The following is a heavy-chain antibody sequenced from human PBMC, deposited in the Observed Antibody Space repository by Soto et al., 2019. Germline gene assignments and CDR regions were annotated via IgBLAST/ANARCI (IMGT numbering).Heavy chain of an antibody. J-gene: IGHJ5*02. CDR1: GFTLSSSA. V-gene: IGHV3-23*01. D-gene: IGHD1-20*01. CDR2: IGGTDGTT. Sequence: EVQLLESGGGVEQPGGSLRLSCTTSGFTLSSSAMSWARQAPGRGLEWVSVIGGTDGTTYYADSVRGRFTISRDNSQNTLYLQMNSLRAEDTAVYYCAKYKQASDLFDPWGQGTLVTVSS. CDR3: AKYKQASDLFDP.